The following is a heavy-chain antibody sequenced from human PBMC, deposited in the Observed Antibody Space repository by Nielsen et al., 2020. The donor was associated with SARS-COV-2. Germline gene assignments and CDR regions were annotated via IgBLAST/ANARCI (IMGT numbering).Heavy chain of an antibody. CDR2: INSDGSSA. J-gene: IGHJ4*02. Sequence: GESLKISCAASGFTVSNNYMNWVRQAPGKGLVWVSRINSDGSSATYADSVKGRFTISRDNAKSTLYLQMNSLRAEDTAVYYCAGRESGHNYGMNWGQGTLVTVSS. V-gene: IGHV3-74*01. CDR3: AGRESGHNYGMN. D-gene: IGHD5-24*01. CDR1: GFTVSNNY.